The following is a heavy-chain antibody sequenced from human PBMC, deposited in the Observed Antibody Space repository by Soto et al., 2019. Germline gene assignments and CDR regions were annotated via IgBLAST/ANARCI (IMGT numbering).Heavy chain of an antibody. V-gene: IGHV1-69*13. Sequence: ASLNVYRKAFGGTFSSYHISWVRHEPGQGLEWMGGIIPIFGTANYAQKIQGRVTITADESRSTVYMELSSLRSEVTAVYYCARDPPENSSWSPRSVMDVWGQGTTVTVSS. J-gene: IGHJ6*02. CDR2: IIPIFGTA. D-gene: IGHD6-13*01. CDR3: ARDPPENSSWSPRSVMDV. CDR1: GGTFSSYH.